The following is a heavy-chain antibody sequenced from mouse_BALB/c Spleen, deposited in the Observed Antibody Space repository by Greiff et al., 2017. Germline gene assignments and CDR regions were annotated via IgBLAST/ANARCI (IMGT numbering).Heavy chain of an antibody. CDR2: IWGDGST. D-gene: IGHD2-14*01. J-gene: IGHJ4*01. V-gene: IGHV2-6-7*01. CDR3: ARADYRYEGYAMDY. CDR1: GFSLTGYG. Sequence: VQRVESGPGLVAPSQSLSITCTVSGFSLTGYGVNWVRQPPGKGLEWLGMIWGDGSTDYNSALKSRLSISKDNSKSQVFLKMNSLQTDDTARYYCARADYRYEGYAMDYWGQGTSVTVSS.